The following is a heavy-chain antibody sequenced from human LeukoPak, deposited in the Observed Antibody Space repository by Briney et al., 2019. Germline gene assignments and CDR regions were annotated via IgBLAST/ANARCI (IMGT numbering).Heavy chain of an antibody. CDR2: ISGNGGST. CDR3: AKGGNALYYFDY. Sequence: GGSLRLSCAASGFTFSSYAMSWVRQAPGKGLEWVSAISGNGGSTYYADSVKGRFTISRDNSKNTLYLQMNSLRAEDTAVYYCAKGGNALYYFDYWGQGTLVTVSS. V-gene: IGHV3-23*01. CDR1: GFTFSSYA. J-gene: IGHJ4*02.